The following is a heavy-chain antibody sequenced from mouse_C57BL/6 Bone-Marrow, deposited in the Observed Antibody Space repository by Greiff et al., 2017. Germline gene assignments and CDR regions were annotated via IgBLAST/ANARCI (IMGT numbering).Heavy chain of an antibody. Sequence: VQLKESGPELVKPGASVKMSCKASGYTFTDYNMHWVKQSHGKSLEWIGYINPNNGGTSYNQKFKGKATLTVNKSSSTAYLELRSLTSEDSAVYYWAITTVVEGWYFDVWGTGTTVTVSS. D-gene: IGHD1-1*01. CDR2: INPNNGGT. J-gene: IGHJ1*03. CDR1: GYTFTDYN. CDR3: AITTVVEGWYFDV. V-gene: IGHV1-22*01.